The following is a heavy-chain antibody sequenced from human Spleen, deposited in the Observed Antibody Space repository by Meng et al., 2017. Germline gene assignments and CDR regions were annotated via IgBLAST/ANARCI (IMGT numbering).Heavy chain of an antibody. CDR1: GFIFSSYW. CDR3: TNDRLNH. J-gene: IGHJ1*01. D-gene: IGHD1-1*01. CDR2: IISDGSKT. Sequence: GGSLRLSCAASGFIFSSYWMHWVRQAPGKGLVWVSRIISDGSKTTYAESVKGRFTISRDNAKNTLYLQMNSLRAEDTAVYYCTNDRLNHWGQGTLVTVSS. V-gene: IGHV3-74*03.